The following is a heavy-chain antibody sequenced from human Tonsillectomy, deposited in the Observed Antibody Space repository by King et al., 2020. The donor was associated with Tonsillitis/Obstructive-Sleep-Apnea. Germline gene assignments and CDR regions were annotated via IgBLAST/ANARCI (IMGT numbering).Heavy chain of an antibody. V-gene: IGHV3-15*01. CDR2: IKSKIDGGTT. J-gene: IGHJ6*03. Sequence: VQLVESGGGLVKAGGSLRLSCAASGFTFSNAWMSWVRQAPGKGLEWVGRIKSKIDGGTTDYAASVKGRFTISRDDSKNTLYLQINSLKTEDTAVYYCTTDRIKRLVLGYYYYMDVWGKGTTVTVSS. D-gene: IGHD6-6*01. CDR1: GFTFSNAW. CDR3: TTDRIKRLVLGYYYYMDV.